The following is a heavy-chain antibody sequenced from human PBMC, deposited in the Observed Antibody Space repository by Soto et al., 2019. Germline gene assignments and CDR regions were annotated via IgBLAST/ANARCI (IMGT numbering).Heavy chain of an antibody. CDR2: ISGSGGST. J-gene: IGHJ4*02. D-gene: IGHD6-19*01. Sequence: EVQLLESGGGLVQPGGSLRLSCAASGFTFSSYAMSWVRQAPGKGLEWVSAISGSGGSTYYADSVKGRFTISRDNSMNTLYLQMNSLRAEDTAVYYCAKEGPVAVHSTHSSVDYWGQGTLVTVSS. CDR1: GFTFSSYA. CDR3: AKEGPVAVHSTHSSVDY. V-gene: IGHV3-23*01.